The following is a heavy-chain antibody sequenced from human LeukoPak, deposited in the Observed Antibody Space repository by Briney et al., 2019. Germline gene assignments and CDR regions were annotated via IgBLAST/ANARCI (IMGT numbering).Heavy chain of an antibody. D-gene: IGHD2-2*01. CDR3: ARRGVRKGSSTSPFDAFDI. Sequence: PSETLSLTCTVSGGSISSGSYYWSWIRQPAGKGLEWIGRIYTSGSTNYNPSLKSRVTISVDTSKNQFSLKLSSVTAADTAVYYCARRGVRKGSSTSPFDAFDIWGQGTMVTVSS. V-gene: IGHV4-61*02. J-gene: IGHJ3*02. CDR2: IYTSGST. CDR1: GGSISSGSYY.